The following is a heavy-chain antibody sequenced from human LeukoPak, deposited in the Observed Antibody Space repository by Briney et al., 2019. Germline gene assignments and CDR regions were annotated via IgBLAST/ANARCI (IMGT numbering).Heavy chain of an antibody. V-gene: IGHV1-2*02. J-gene: IGHJ6*03. D-gene: IGHD1-20*01. CDR2: INPNSGGT. CDR1: GYTFTGYY. CDR3: ATGHYKWREYYYSFFMDV. Sequence: ASVKVSCKASGYTFTGYYMHWVRQTPGQGLEWMGWINPNSGGTINAQKFQGRVTMTRDTSITTAYMELSGLRPDDTAVYYCATGHYKWREYYYSFFMDVWGKGTTVTVSS.